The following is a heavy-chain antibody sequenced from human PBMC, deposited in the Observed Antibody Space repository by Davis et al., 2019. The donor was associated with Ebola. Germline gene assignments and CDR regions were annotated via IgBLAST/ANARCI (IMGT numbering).Heavy chain of an antibody. Sequence: PGGSLRLSCAASGFTFSSYAMSWVRQAPGKGLEWVSAISGSGGSTYYADSVKGRFTISRDNSKNTMYLQMNSLRAEDTAVYYCAKDEVEEDIVAMRGFYFDYWGQGTLVTVSS. V-gene: IGHV3-23*01. CDR2: ISGSGGST. D-gene: IGHD2-15*01. CDR1: GFTFSSYA. J-gene: IGHJ4*02. CDR3: AKDEVEEDIVAMRGFYFDY.